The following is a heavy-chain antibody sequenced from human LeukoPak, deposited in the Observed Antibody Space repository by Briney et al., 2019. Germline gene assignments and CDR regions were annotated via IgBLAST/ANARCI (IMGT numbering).Heavy chain of an antibody. CDR3: ARTKAPVTRYFDY. Sequence: WETLSLTCAVYGGSFSGYYWSWIRQPPGKGLEWIGEINHSGSTNYNPSLKSRVTISVDTSKNQFSLKLSSVTAADTAVYYCARTKAPVTRYFDYWGQGTLVTVSS. CDR1: GGSFSGYY. V-gene: IGHV4-34*01. CDR2: INHSGST. J-gene: IGHJ4*02.